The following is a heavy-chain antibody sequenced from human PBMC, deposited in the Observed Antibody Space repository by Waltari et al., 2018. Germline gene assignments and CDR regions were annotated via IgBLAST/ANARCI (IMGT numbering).Heavy chain of an antibody. CDR1: GGTFSSYA. Sequence: QVQLVQSGAEVKKPGSSVKVSCKASGGTFSSYAISWVRQAPGQGLEWMGGIIPIFGTANYAQKFQGRVTITADESTSTAYMELSSLRSEDTAVYYCARAILGYGDSNLDRYYYGMDVWGQGTPVTVSS. J-gene: IGHJ6*02. CDR2: IIPIFGTA. CDR3: ARAILGYGDSNLDRYYYGMDV. V-gene: IGHV1-69*01. D-gene: IGHD4-17*01.